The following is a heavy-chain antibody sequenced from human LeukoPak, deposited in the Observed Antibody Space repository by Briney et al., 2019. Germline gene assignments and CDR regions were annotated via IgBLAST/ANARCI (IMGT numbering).Heavy chain of an antibody. J-gene: IGHJ4*02. CDR3: ARVTRRIAVAGTPRYYFDY. Sequence: PSETLSLTCTVSGGSISSYYWSWIRQPPGKGLEWIGYIYYSGSTNYNPSLKSRVTISVDTSKNQFSLKLSSVTAADTAVYYCARVTRRIAVAGTPRYYFDYWGQGTLVTVSS. CDR2: IYYSGST. V-gene: IGHV4-59*01. CDR1: GGSISSYY. D-gene: IGHD6-19*01.